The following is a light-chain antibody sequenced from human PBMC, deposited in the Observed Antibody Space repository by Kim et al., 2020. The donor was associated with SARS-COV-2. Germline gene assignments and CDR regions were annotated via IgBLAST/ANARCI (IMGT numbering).Light chain of an antibody. CDR2: SAS. V-gene: IGKV1-39*01. CDR3: QQSYTTPWT. CDR1: QTISNY. Sequence: ASVGDRGSITCRASQTISNYLNWYQQKPGKVPKLLIYSASTLQSGVPSTFSGSGSGTDFTLTISSLQPEDFATYICQQSYTTPWTFGQGTKVEIK. J-gene: IGKJ1*01.